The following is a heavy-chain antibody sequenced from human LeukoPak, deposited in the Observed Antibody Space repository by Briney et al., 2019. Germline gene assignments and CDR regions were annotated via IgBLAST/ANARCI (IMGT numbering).Heavy chain of an antibody. J-gene: IGHJ4*02. Sequence: GGSLRLSCAASGFTFSYFWMSWVRQAPGKGLDWVANINLDGTERHYVDSVKGRFTISRDNARKSLYLQMNSLRDEDTAVYYCARDNVGATPFDYWGQGTLVTVSS. CDR1: GFTFSYFW. CDR3: ARDNVGATPFDY. CDR2: INLDGTER. D-gene: IGHD1-26*01. V-gene: IGHV3-7*05.